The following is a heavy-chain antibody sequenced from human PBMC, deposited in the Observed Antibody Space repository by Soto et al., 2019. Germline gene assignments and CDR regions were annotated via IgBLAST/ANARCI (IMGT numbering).Heavy chain of an antibody. CDR2: IYYIGRT. CDR1: GGSIRSSSYY. CDR3: ARSLMDV. V-gene: IGHV4-39*01. J-gene: IGHJ6*02. Sequence: QLQLQESGPGLVKPSETLSLTCTVSGGSIRSSSYYWGWIRQPPGKGLEWIGSIYYIGRTYYNPSLKSRVTISVDTSKNQFSLKLSSVTAADTAVYYCARSLMDVWGQGTTVTVSS.